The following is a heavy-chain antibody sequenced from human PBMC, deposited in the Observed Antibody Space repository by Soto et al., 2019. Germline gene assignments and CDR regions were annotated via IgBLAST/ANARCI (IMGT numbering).Heavy chain of an antibody. Sequence: LSLTCAVYGGSFSGYYWSWIRQPPGKGLEWIGEINHSGSTNYNPSLKSRVTISVDTSKNQFSLKLSSVTAADTAVYYCARALRLYDFWSGYQGGFDYWGQGTLVTVSS. CDR3: ARALRLYDFWSGYQGGFDY. CDR2: INHSGST. CDR1: GGSFSGYY. D-gene: IGHD3-3*01. V-gene: IGHV4-34*01. J-gene: IGHJ4*02.